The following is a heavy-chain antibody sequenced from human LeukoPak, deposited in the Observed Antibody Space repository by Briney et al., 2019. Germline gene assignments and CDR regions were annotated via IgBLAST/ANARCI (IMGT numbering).Heavy chain of an antibody. CDR1: GYTFTSYG. V-gene: IGHV1-18*01. CDR3: ARATGYYYYYYGMDV. D-gene: IGHD3-9*01. J-gene: IGHJ6*02. Sequence: ASVKVTCKSSGYTFTSYGISWVRQAPGQGLEWMGWISVYNGNTNYAQKLQGRVTMTTDTSTSTAYMELRSLRSDDTAVYYCARATGYYYYYYGMDVWGQGTTVTVSS. CDR2: ISVYNGNT.